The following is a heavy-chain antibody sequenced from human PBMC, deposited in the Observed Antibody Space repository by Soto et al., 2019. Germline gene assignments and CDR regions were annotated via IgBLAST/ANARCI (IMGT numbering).Heavy chain of an antibody. CDR1: GFTFSSYE. Sequence: HPGGSLRLSCAASGFTFSSYEMNWVRQAPGKGLEWVSYISSSGSTIYYADSVKGRFTISRDNAKNSLYLQMNSLRAEDTAVYYCAGEGLGYYGMDVWGQGTTVTVSS. CDR3: AGEGLGYYGMDV. CDR2: ISSSGSTI. J-gene: IGHJ6*02. D-gene: IGHD6-19*01. V-gene: IGHV3-48*03.